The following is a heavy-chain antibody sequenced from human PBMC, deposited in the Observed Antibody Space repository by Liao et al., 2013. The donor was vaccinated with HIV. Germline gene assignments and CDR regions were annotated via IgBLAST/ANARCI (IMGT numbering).Heavy chain of an antibody. J-gene: IGHJ4*02. D-gene: IGHD1-26*01. CDR1: GGSFSGYY. CDR3: ARSLVGSDY. CDR2: VNHSGSR. V-gene: IGHV4-34*01. Sequence: QVQLQQWGAGLLKPSETLSLTCAVYGGSFSGYYWSWIRQPPGKGLEWIGEVNHSGSRNYNPSLKSRVTISVDTSKNRFSLKLSSVTAADTAVYYCARSLVGSDYWGQGTLVTVSS.